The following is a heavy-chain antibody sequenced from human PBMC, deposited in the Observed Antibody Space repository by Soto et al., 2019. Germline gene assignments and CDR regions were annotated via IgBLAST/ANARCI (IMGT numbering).Heavy chain of an antibody. V-gene: IGHV4-34*01. CDR3: ANRYCRSTSCYGWFDP. J-gene: IGHJ5*02. D-gene: IGHD2-2*01. CDR1: GGSFSDYY. CDR2: INHSGST. Sequence: QVQLHQWGAGLLKPSETLSLTCAVYGGSFSDYYWSWIRQPPGKGLEWIGEINHSGSTNYNPSLQSRVTKSVDTPKNQFSLKLSSVTAADTAVYYCANRYCRSTSCYGWFDPWGQGTLVTVSS.